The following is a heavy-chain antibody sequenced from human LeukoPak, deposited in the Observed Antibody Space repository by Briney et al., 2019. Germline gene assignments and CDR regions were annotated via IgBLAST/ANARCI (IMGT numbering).Heavy chain of an antibody. D-gene: IGHD3-10*01. V-gene: IGHV3-23*01. Sequence: RGSLRLSCAPSGVTFTGDGVSWVPQAPGKGLGWVSPISGSGGSTYYADSVKGRFTISRDNSKNTLYLQMNSLRAEDTAVYYCAKSTEDQWFGARHDYWGQGTLVTVSS. CDR2: ISGSGGST. J-gene: IGHJ4*02. CDR1: GVTFTGDG. CDR3: AKSTEDQWFGARHDY.